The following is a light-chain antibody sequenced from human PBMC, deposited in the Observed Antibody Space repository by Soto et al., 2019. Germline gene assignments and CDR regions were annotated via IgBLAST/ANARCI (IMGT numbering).Light chain of an antibody. CDR3: RHYGSSPYT. Sequence: EIVLTQSPGTLSLSPGERATLSCRASQSLSGNYLAWYQQKPGQAPRLLIFGVSSRATGIPDRFSGSGSGTDVTLTINRLEPEDLAVYYCRHYGSSPYTFGLGTKLESK. V-gene: IGKV3-20*01. J-gene: IGKJ2*01. CDR2: GVS. CDR1: QSLSGNY.